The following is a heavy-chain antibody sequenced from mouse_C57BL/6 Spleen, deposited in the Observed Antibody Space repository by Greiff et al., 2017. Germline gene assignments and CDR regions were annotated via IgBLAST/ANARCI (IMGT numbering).Heavy chain of an antibody. D-gene: IGHD4-1*01. Sequence: VQLQESGAELVKPGASVKISCKASGYAFSSYCMNWVKQRPGKGLEWIGQFYPGDGDTNYNGKFKGKATLTADKSSSTAYMQLSSLTSEASAVYYCARSWAFSDYWGQGTTLTVSS. CDR3: ARSWAFSDY. CDR1: GYAFSSYC. V-gene: IGHV1-80*01. J-gene: IGHJ2*01. CDR2: FYPGDGDT.